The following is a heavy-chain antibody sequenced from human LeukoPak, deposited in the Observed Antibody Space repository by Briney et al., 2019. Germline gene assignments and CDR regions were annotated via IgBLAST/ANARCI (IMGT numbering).Heavy chain of an antibody. J-gene: IGHJ4*02. CDR1: GYTFTSYD. D-gene: IGHD2-2*01. V-gene: IGHV1-8*01. CDR3: ARVYCSSTSCRNPGDY. CDR2: MNPNSGNT. Sequence: ASVKVSCKASGYTFTSYDINWVRQATGQGLEWMGWMNPNSGNTGYAQKFQGRVTMTRNTSISTAYMELRSLRSDDTAVYYCARVYCSSTSCRNPGDYWGQGTLVTVSS.